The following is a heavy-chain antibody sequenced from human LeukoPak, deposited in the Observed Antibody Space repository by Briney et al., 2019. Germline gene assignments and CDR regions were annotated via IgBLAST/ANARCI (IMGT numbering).Heavy chain of an antibody. CDR2: IYYSGST. CDR1: GGSISSGDYY. J-gene: IGHJ3*02. D-gene: IGHD4-23*01. CDR3: ARVGRWPDAFDI. Sequence: PSETLSLTCTVSGGSISSGDYYWSWIRQPPGKGLEWIGYIYYSGSTYYNPSLKSRVTISVDTSKNQFSLKLSSVTAADTAVYYCARVGRWPDAFDIWGQGTMVTVSS. V-gene: IGHV4-30-4*01.